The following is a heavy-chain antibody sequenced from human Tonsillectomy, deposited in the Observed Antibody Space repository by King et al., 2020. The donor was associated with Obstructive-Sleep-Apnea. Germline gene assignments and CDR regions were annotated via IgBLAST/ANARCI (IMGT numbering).Heavy chain of an antibody. V-gene: IGHV4-59*08. CDR2: IYYSGST. CDR3: ARLSNYDSSGYYSFSAFDI. J-gene: IGHJ3*02. D-gene: IGHD3-22*01. CDR1: GGSISSYY. Sequence: VQLQESGPGLVKPSETLSLTCTVSGGSISSYYWSWIRQPPGKGLAWIGYIYYSGSTNYNPSLKSRVTISVDTSKNQFSLKLSSVTAADTAVYYCARLSNYDSSGYYSFSAFDIWGQGTMVTVSS.